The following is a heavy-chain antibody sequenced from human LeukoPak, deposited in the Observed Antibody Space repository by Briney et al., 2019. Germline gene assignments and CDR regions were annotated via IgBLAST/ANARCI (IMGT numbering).Heavy chain of an antibody. CDR1: GDSISDYY. V-gene: IGHV4-59*01. J-gene: IGHJ4*02. CDR2: IYYSGST. Sequence: SETLSLTCTVSGDSISDYYWSWIRQPPGKGLEWIGYIYYSGSTDYNPSLKSRVTISVDTSKNQFSLRLSSVTAADTAVYYCARDRYCSSTSCFGFDSWGQGTLVTVSS. D-gene: IGHD2-2*01. CDR3: ARDRYCSSTSCFGFDS.